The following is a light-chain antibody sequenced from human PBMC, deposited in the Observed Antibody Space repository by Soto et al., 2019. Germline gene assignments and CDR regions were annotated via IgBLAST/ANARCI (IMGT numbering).Light chain of an antibody. Sequence: QSVLTQPASVSASPGQSITISCTGVNSGVVGSYKLVSWYRQHPGKAPKLIIYEGIKRPSGISNRFSGSMSGTSATLGITGLQTGDKADYYCGTWDKSLSAGVFGGGTQLTVL. CDR1: NSGVVGSYKL. CDR2: EGI. CDR3: GTWDKSLSAGV. V-gene: IGLV2-14*02. J-gene: IGLJ3*02.